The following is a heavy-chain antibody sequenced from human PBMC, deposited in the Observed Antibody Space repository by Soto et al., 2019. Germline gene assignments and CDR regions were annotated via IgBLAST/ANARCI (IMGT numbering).Heavy chain of an antibody. CDR2: INPNSGGT. Sequence: SVKVRCSASGYPFTRYYMHLVRQAPGQGLEWMGWINPNSGGTNYAQKFQGWVTMTRDTSISTAYMELRRLRSDDTAVYYCARAEAAGTWFAVYYGMDVWGQGTTVTVSS. D-gene: IGHD3-10*01. CDR1: GYPFTRYY. V-gene: IGHV1-2*04. J-gene: IGHJ6*02. CDR3: ARAEAAGTWFAVYYGMDV.